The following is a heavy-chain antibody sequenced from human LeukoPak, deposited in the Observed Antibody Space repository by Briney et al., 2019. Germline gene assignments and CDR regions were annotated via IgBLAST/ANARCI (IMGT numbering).Heavy chain of an antibody. CDR3: ARFSPHENHCDYAFDY. Sequence: GPVELSCKASGYTFTNYDINRVRQTTGPGQEWIGWMNPNSDKSGYTQELQGRVTLTSDTATSTAYMELSSLTSEDTALYYCARFSPHENHCDYAFDYWGQGTLVTVSS. V-gene: IGHV1-8*01. CDR1: GYTFTNYD. D-gene: IGHD4-17*01. J-gene: IGHJ4*02. CDR2: MNPNSDKS.